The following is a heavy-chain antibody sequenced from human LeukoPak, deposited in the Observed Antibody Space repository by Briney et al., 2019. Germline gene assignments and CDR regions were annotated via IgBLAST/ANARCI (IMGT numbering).Heavy chain of an antibody. J-gene: IGHJ4*02. D-gene: IGHD4-23*01. CDR3: ATDNYGGNSFDY. CDR2: VNPDGGGT. CDR1: GYTFTAYY. V-gene: IGHV1-2*04. Sequence: ASVKVSCKASGYTFTAYYIHWVRQAPGQGLEWVGWVNPDGGGTRYSPKVRASVTMTRDTSISTAYMELISLTSDDTAVYYCATDNYGGNSFDYWGQGTLVTVSS.